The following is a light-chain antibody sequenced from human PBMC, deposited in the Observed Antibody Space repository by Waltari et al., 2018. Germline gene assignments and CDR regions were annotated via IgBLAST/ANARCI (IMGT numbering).Light chain of an antibody. J-gene: IGKJ4*01. V-gene: IGKV1-39*01. Sequence: DIQMTQSPSSLSASVGDRVTITCRASQSISTYLNWYQQKPGKAPKLLIYAASSLQSGVPSRFSGSGSGTDFTLTISSLQPEDFATYYCQQSYSTPQVTFGGGTK. CDR2: AAS. CDR3: QQSYSTPQVT. CDR1: QSISTY.